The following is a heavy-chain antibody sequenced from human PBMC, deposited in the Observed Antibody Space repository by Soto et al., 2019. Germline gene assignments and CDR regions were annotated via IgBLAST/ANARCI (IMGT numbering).Heavy chain of an antibody. CDR1: GFTFSSYS. CDR3: ARDWSASGSSSWPQVGWFDH. CDR2: ISSSSSYI. J-gene: IGHJ5*02. V-gene: IGHV3-21*01. D-gene: IGHD6-13*01. Sequence: GGSLRLSCAASGFTFSSYSMNWVRQAPGKGLEWVSSISSSSSYIYYADSVKGRFTISRDNTKNSLYLHMNSLRAEDTAVYYCARDWSASGSSSWPQVGWFDHWGQGTLVTVSS.